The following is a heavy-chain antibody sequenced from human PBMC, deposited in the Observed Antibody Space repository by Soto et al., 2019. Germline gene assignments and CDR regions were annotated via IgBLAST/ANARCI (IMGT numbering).Heavy chain of an antibody. CDR1: GGSISRYY. CDR2: IYDTGSI. Sequence: SETLSLTCIVSGGSISRYYWSWIRQPPGKGLEWIGYIYDTGSINYNPSLKSRVTISVDTSKNQFSLKLSSVAAADTAVYYCARHCSDWPQYYFYYWGQGTLVTVSS. V-gene: IGHV4-59*08. D-gene: IGHD6-19*01. J-gene: IGHJ4*02. CDR3: ARHCSDWPQYYFYY.